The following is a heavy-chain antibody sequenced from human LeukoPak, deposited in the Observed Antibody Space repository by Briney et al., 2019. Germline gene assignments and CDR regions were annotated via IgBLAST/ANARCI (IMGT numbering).Heavy chain of an antibody. V-gene: IGHV4-39*01. CDR3: EAGGFGELLS. J-gene: IGHJ4*02. Sequence: SETLSLACTVSGVSISSSNSYWGWIRQPPGKGLEWIGSIYYSGNTYYNASLKSQVSISIDTSKNQSSLKLSSVTAADTAVYYCEAGGFGELLSWGQGTLVTVSS. CDR2: IYYSGNT. D-gene: IGHD3-10*01. CDR1: GVSISSSNSY.